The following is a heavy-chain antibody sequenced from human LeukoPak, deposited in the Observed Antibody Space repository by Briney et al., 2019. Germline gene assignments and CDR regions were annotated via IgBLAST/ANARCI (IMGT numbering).Heavy chain of an antibody. Sequence: GGSLRLSCAASGFTFSSYWMSWVRQAPGKGLEWAADIKQDGSEKYYVDSVKGRFTISRDNAKNSLYLQMDSLRAEDTAVYYCARGVGATETDAFDIWGQRTMVTVSS. CDR1: GFTFSSYW. CDR3: ARGVGATETDAFDI. D-gene: IGHD1-26*01. CDR2: IKQDGSEK. V-gene: IGHV3-7*01. J-gene: IGHJ3*02.